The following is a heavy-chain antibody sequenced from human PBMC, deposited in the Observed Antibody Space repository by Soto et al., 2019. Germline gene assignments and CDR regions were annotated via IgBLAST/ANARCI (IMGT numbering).Heavy chain of an antibody. D-gene: IGHD1-26*01. CDR1: GFTFTTYW. CDR3: AREWSPPLAVFDY. Sequence: PLGSLRLSCAASGFTFTTYWMSWVRQAPGKGLEWVANIKQDGSEKYYVDSVRGRFTISRDNAWNSVSLQMNSLGVEDTAVYFCAREWSPPLAVFDYWGQGVLVTVSS. J-gene: IGHJ4*02. CDR2: IKQDGSEK. V-gene: IGHV3-7*03.